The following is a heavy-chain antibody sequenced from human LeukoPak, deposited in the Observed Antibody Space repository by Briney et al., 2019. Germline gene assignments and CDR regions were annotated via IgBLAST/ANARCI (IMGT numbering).Heavy chain of an antibody. CDR3: ARDAPPAYCSGGSCYFDY. CDR2: IYYSGST. Sequence: SETLSLTCTVSGGSISSSSYYWGWIRQPPGTGLEWIGSIYYSGSTDYNPSLKSRVTISRDTAKNEFSLILSPVTAAHTAVYYCARDAPPAYCSGGSCYFDYWGRGTLVTVSS. J-gene: IGHJ4*02. CDR1: GGSISSSSYY. D-gene: IGHD2-15*01. V-gene: IGHV4-39*07.